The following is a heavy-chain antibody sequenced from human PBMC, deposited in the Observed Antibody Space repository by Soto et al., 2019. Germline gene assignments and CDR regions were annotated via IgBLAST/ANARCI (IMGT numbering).Heavy chain of an antibody. CDR3: ARMGYYYDSSGYYPGYVAFDI. CDR2: IDWDDDK. D-gene: IGHD3-22*01. J-gene: IGHJ3*02. V-gene: IGHV2-70*01. CDR1: GFSLSTSGMC. Sequence: VSGPTLVNPTQTLTLTCTFSGFSLSTSGMCVSWIRQPPGKALEWLALIDWDDDKYYSTSLKTRLTISKDTSKNQVVLTMTNMDPVDTATYYCARMGYYYDSSGYYPGYVAFDIWGQGTMVTVSS.